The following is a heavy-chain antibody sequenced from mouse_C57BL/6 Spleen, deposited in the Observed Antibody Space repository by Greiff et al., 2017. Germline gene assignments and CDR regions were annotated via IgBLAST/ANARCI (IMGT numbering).Heavy chain of an antibody. CDR1: GYTFTSYS. CDR2: FDPSDSYT. D-gene: IGHD1-1*01. V-gene: IGHV1-69*01. J-gene: IGHJ1*03. Sequence: QVQLKQPGAELVMPGASVQLSCKASGYTFTSYSMHWVKQRHGQGLEWIGEFDPSDSYTNYNQKFKGKSTLTVDKSSRPAYMSLSSLTSENSAVYDCASLPSTTPWYCDVWGTGTTVTVSS. CDR3: ASLPSTTPWYCDV.